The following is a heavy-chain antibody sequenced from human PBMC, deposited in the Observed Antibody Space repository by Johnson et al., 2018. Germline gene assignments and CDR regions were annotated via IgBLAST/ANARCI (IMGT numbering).Heavy chain of an antibody. CDR2: ITYRVAGT. J-gene: IGHJ6*03. CDR3: AKVGALGFHYYYMDV. CDR1: GFTFSRYA. D-gene: IGHD4/OR15-4a*01. Sequence: VQLVESGGGLAQXGGSLRLXCAASGFTFSRYAMAWVRQGPGKGLEWVSSITYRVAGTYYAGSVKGRFTISRDNSKNTVYLQMNSLRAEDTAVYYCAKVGALGFHYYYMDVWGKGTTVTVSS. V-gene: IGHV3-23*04.